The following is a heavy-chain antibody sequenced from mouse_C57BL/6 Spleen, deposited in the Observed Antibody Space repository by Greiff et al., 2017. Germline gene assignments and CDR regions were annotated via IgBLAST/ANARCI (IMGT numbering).Heavy chain of an antibody. Sequence: QVQLQQPGAELVRPGSSVKLSCKASGYTFTSYWMDWVKQRPGQGLEWIGNLYPSDSETHYNQKFKDKATLTVDKSSSTAYMQLSSLTSEDSAVYYCARRALGDAMDYGGQGTSVTVSS. CDR3: ARRALGDAMDY. V-gene: IGHV1-61*01. CDR1: GYTFTSYW. D-gene: IGHD3-1*01. CDR2: LYPSDSET. J-gene: IGHJ4*01.